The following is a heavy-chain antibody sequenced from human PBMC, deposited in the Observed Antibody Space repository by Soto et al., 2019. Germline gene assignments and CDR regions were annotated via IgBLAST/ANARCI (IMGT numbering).Heavy chain of an antibody. CDR3: AKGYYYDTSGSLDY. V-gene: IGHV3-9*01. CDR2: ISWNSGSI. D-gene: IGHD3-22*01. J-gene: IGHJ4*02. Sequence: SLRPSCSASGFTFDDYAMHWVRQAPGKGLEWVSGISWNSGSIGYADSVKGRFTISRDNAKNSLYLQMNSLRAEDTALYYCAKGYYYDTSGSLDYWGQGTLVTVSS. CDR1: GFTFDDYA.